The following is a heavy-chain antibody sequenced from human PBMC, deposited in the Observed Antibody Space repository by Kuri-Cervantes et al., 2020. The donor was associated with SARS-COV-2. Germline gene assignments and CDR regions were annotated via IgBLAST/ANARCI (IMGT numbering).Heavy chain of an antibody. Sequence: GESLKISCAASGFTFSDYYMSWIRQAPGKGLEWVSYISSSDSTIYYADSVKGRFTISRDNAKNSLYLQMNSLRAEDTAVYYCARETTRGGYDYWGQGTLVTVSS. CDR2: ISSSDSTI. J-gene: IGHJ4*02. CDR1: GFTFSDYY. D-gene: IGHD5-12*01. CDR3: ARETTRGGYDY. V-gene: IGHV3-11*04.